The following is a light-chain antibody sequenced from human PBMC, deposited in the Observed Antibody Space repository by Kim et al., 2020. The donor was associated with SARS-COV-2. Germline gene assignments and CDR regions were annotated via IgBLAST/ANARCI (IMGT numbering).Light chain of an antibody. CDR3: QQRYSTPRT. CDR2: AAS. J-gene: IGKJ2*01. Sequence: DIQMTQSPSSLSASVGDRVTITCRASQSISSYLNWYQQKPGKAPKLLIYAASSLQSGVPSRFSGSGSGTDFTLTISSLQPEDFVTYYCQQRYSTPRTFGQGTKLEI. V-gene: IGKV1-39*01. CDR1: QSISSY.